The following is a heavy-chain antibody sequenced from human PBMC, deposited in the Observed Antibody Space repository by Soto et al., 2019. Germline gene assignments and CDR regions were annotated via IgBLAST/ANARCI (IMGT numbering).Heavy chain of an antibody. J-gene: IGHJ5*02. Sequence: AASVKVSCKSSGYTFTSYRISWVRQAPGQGLEWMGWISAYNGNTNYAQKLQGRVTMTTDTSTSTAYMELRSLRSDDTAVYYCARVSRVHIAAAGTSWFDPWG. D-gene: IGHD6-13*01. CDR3: ARVSRVHIAAAGTSWFDP. CDR2: ISAYNGNT. V-gene: IGHV1-18*01. CDR1: GYTFTSYR.